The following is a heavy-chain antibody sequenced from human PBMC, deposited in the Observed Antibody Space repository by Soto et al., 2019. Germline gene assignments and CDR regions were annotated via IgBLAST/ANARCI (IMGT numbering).Heavy chain of an antibody. CDR1: GFTFSSYA. CDR2: ISGSGGST. Sequence: EVQLLESGGGLVQPGGSLRLSCAASGFTFSSYAMSWVRQAPGKGLEWVSAISGSGGSTYYADSVKGRFTISRDNSKNSMYPQKNTLRAEDPDVNYRAKDRVREYPRVRANQTHIGGFDPWGQGTLVTVSS. V-gene: IGHV3-23*01. CDR3: AKDRVREYPRVRANQTHIGGFDP. J-gene: IGHJ5*02. D-gene: IGHD2-2*01.